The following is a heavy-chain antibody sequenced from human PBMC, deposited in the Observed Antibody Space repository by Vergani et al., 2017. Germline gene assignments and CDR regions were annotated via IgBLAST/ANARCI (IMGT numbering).Heavy chain of an antibody. Sequence: QVQLQESGPGLVKPSQTLSLTSTVSGGSISSGDYYWSWIRQPPGKGLEWIGYIYYSGSTYYNPSLKSRVTISVDTSKNQFSLKLSSVTAADPAVYYCAGSEYSSSYDYYYYYMDVWGKGTTVTVSS. D-gene: IGHD6-6*01. V-gene: IGHV4-30-4*01. CDR1: GGSISSGDYY. J-gene: IGHJ6*03. CDR3: AGSEYSSSYDYYYYYMDV. CDR2: IYYSGST.